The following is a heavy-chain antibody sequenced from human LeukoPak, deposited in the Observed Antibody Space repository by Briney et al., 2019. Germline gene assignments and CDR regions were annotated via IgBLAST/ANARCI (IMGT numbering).Heavy chain of an antibody. D-gene: IGHD3-10*01. CDR2: ISSSGSTI. CDR1: GFTFSSYE. J-gene: IGHJ4*02. Sequence: PGGSLRLSCAASGFTFSSYEMNWVRQAPGKGLEWVSYISSSGSTIYYADSVKGRFTISRDNAKNSLYLQMNSLRAEDTAVYYCARDGKSGGANDLRLWFGEFLQGPPHGFDYWGQGTLVTVSS. V-gene: IGHV3-48*03. CDR3: ARDGKSGGANDLRLWFGEFLQGPPHGFDY.